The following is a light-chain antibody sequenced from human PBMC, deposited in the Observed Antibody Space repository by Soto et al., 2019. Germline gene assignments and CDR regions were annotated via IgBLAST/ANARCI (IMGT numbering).Light chain of an antibody. J-gene: IGLJ1*01. CDR2: DVX. Sequence: QSALTQPASVSGSPGQSITISCTGTSSDVGGYNYVSWYQQHPGKAPKLMIYDVXNXPSGVSNRFSGSKSGNTASLTISGXXXXXXXXXXCSSYTSSSTLSFFGTGTKLTVL. CDR3: SSYTSSSTLSF. CDR1: SSDVGGYNY. V-gene: IGLV2-14*01.